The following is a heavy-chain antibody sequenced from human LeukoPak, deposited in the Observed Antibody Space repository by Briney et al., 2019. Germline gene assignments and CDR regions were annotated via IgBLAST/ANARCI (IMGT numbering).Heavy chain of an antibody. D-gene: IGHD3-22*01. CDR2: INPSGGST. Sequence: ASVKVSCKASGYTFTSYYMHWVRQAPGQGLEWVGIINPSGGSTSYAQKFQGRVTITRDMSTSTVYMELSSLRSEDTAVYYCARVGFDSSGGYYFDYWGQGTLVTVSS. CDR3: ARVGFDSSGGYYFDY. V-gene: IGHV1-46*01. J-gene: IGHJ4*02. CDR1: GYTFTSYY.